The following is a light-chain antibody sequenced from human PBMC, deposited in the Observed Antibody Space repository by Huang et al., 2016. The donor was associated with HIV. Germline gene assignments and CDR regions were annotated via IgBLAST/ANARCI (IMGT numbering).Light chain of an antibody. CDR1: QNLNNY. J-gene: IGKJ4*01. Sequence: DIVLTQSPATLSLSPGQRASLSCRASQNLNNYLVWYQQKPGQAPRLLIYDSFNRATGIPARFSGSGSGTDFTLTINTLEPEDFAVYYCQQRGAWPLIFGGGTKVEIK. CDR2: DSF. CDR3: QQRGAWPLI. V-gene: IGKV3-11*01.